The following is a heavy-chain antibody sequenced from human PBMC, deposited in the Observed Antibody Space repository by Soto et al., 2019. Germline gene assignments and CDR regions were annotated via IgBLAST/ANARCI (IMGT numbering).Heavy chain of an antibody. V-gene: IGHV4-31*03. CDR2: IYYSGST. D-gene: IGHD3-22*01. CDR3: ARALDYYDSSGYYHRGAFDI. CDR1: GGSISSGGYY. J-gene: IGHJ3*02. Sequence: QVQRQESGPGLVKPSQTLSLTCTVSGGSISSGGYYWSWIRQHPGKGLQWIGYIYYSGSTYYNPSLKSRVTVSVDTSKNQFSLKLSSVTAADTAMYYCARALDYYDSSGYYHRGAFDIWGQGTMVTVSS.